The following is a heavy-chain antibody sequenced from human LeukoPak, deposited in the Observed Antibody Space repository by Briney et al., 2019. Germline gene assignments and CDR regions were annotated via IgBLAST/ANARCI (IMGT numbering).Heavy chain of an antibody. J-gene: IGHJ4*02. CDR2: ISYDGSNK. CDR1: GFTFSSYA. CDR3: ARDTASRLRYFDWSDTS. Sequence: PGRSLRLSCAASGFTFSSYAMHWVRQAPGKGLEWVAVISYDGSNKYYADSVKGRFTISRDNSKSTLYLQMNSLRAEDTAVYYCARDTASRLRYFDWSDTSWGQGTLVTVSS. D-gene: IGHD3-9*01. V-gene: IGHV3-30*04.